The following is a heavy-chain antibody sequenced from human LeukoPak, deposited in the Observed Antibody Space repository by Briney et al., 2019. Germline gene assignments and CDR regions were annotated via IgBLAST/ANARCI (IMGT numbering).Heavy chain of an antibody. J-gene: IGHJ4*02. D-gene: IGHD3-10*01. CDR3: ARDSMVREKLLDY. CDR1: GFTFSDYY. V-gene: IGHV3-11*05. Sequence: GGSLRLSCAASGFTFSDYYMSWVRQAPGKGLEWVSYISSTSSYTNYADSVKGRFTISRDNAKKSLYLQMNSLRADDTAVYYCARDSMVREKLLDYWGQGALVTVSS. CDR2: ISSTSSYT.